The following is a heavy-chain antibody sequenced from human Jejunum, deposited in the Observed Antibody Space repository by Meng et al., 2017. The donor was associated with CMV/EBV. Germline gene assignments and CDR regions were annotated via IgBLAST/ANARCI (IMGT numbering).Heavy chain of an antibody. V-gene: IGHV3-21*04. CDR1: GFSLSDYS. CDR2: VKSHSTFI. CDR3: AKDGGSYLDYYFDY. Sequence: GFSLSDYSINWVRQAPGKGLEWVSSVKSHSTFIYYADSVKGRFTISRDNAENSLHLQMNSLRAEDTAVYYCAKDGGSYLDYYFDYWGQGTLVTVSS. D-gene: IGHD1-26*01. J-gene: IGHJ4*02.